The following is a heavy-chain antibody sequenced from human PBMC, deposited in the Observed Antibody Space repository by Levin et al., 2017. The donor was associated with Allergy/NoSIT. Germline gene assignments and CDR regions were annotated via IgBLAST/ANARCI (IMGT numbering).Heavy chain of an antibody. CDR3: ARGSCDSGVATIVPDFDY. CDR2: ISYDGSNK. D-gene: IGHD5-12*01. CDR1: GFTFSNYT. J-gene: IGHJ4*02. V-gene: IGHV3-30-3*01. Sequence: GGSLRLSCAASGFTFSNYTMHWVRQAPGKGLDWVAAISYDGSNKHYADAVKGRFPISRDTSKNTLHLRMNSLRVDEDTAVYYCARGSCDSGVATIVPDFDYWGQGNLVTVSS.